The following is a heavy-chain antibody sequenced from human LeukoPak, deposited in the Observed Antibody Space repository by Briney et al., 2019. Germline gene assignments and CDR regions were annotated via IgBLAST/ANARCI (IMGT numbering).Heavy chain of an antibody. CDR1: GFTFSSYG. CDR2: IRYDGSNK. V-gene: IGHV3-30*02. CDR3: ARNMVRGVITYYYYYYMDV. Sequence: GGSLRLSCAASGFTFSSYGMHWVRQAPGKGLEWVAFIRYDGSNKYYADSVKGRFTISRDNSKNTLYLRMNSLRSDDTAVYYCARNMVRGVITYYYYYYMDVWGKGTTVTISS. J-gene: IGHJ6*03. D-gene: IGHD3-10*01.